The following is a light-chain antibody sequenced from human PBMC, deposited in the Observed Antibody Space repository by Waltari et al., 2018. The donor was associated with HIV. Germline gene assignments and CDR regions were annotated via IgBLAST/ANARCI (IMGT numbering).Light chain of an antibody. CDR3: QQYGSSPRT. CDR1: QTVTSSY. V-gene: IGKV3-20*01. J-gene: IGKJ1*01. Sequence: EIVLTQSPGTLSLSPGARATLSCRASQTVTSSYLAWYQQKPCQAPRLLISGAASRATGIPDRFSGSGSGTDFTLSISILEPEECAVYCCQQYGSSPRTFGQWTKVEIK. CDR2: GAA.